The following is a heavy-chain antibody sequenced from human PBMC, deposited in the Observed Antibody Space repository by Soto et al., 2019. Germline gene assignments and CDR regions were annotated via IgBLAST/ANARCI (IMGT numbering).Heavy chain of an antibody. CDR2: ISGSGGST. D-gene: IGHD2-2*01. V-gene: IGHV3-23*01. CDR3: AKARIRESVLVPAAIGPLGGMDG. Sequence: GGSLRLSCAASGFTFSSYAMSWVRQAPGKGLEWVSAISGSGGSTYYADSVKGRFTISRDNSKNTLYLQMNSLRAEDTAVYYCAKARIRESVLVPAAIGPLGGMDGWGQGATVPVS. CDR1: GFTFSSYA. J-gene: IGHJ6*02.